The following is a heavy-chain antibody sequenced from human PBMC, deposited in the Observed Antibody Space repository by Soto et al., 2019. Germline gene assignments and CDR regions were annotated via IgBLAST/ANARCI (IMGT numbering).Heavy chain of an antibody. D-gene: IGHD4-17*01. CDR3: ARDDYGGYGYYFDY. V-gene: IGHV3-33*01. J-gene: IGHJ4*02. CDR1: GFTFSTFG. Sequence: QVQLVESGGGVVQPGRSLRLSCAASGFTFSTFGMHWVRQAPGKGLEWVAVIWYDGSKKYYADSVKGRFTISRDNSKNTLYLQMNSLRAEDTAVYYCARDDYGGYGYYFDYWGQGTLVTVYS. CDR2: IWYDGSKK.